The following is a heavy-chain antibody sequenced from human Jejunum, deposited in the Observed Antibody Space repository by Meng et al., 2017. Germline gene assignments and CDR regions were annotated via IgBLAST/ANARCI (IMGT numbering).Heavy chain of an antibody. Sequence: GESLKISYAASGLTFSSYWMNWVRQAPGKGLEWVANINPDGSKKRYVDSVKGRFTISRDNAENSLYLQMRSLGAEDTAIYFCAGGGGGSNYWGQGTLVTVSS. CDR3: AGGGGGSNY. J-gene: IGHJ4*02. D-gene: IGHD3-16*01. V-gene: IGHV3-7*01. CDR1: GLTFSSYW. CDR2: INPDGSKK.